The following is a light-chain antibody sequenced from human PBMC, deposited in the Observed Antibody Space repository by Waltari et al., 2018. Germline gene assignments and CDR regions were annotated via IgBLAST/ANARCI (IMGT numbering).Light chain of an antibody. V-gene: IGKV3-11*01. CDR1: QSVTTS. CDR3: HQRTSWPLT. Sequence: EIVLTQSPPTLSLSPGERATLSCSASQSVTTSLAWYQQKPGQAPRLLIFDASDRATGVPARFSGSGSGTDFTLTISSLEPEDFAVYFCHQRTSWPLTFGGGTQVEFK. CDR2: DAS. J-gene: IGKJ4*01.